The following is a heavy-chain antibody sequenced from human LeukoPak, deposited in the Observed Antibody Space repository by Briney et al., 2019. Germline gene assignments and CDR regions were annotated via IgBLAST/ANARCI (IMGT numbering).Heavy chain of an antibody. D-gene: IGHD5-12*01. V-gene: IGHV3-23*01. J-gene: IGHJ4*02. CDR1: GFTFSSYA. CDR2: ITGSGDDT. Sequence: GGSLRLSCAASGFTFSSYAMSWIRQAPGKGLEWVSDITGSGDDTDYADSVKGRFTVSRDNSRNTLYLQINSLRVEDTAVYYCAKNGAYSGYDYIDYWGQGTLVTVSS. CDR3: AKNGAYSGYDYIDY.